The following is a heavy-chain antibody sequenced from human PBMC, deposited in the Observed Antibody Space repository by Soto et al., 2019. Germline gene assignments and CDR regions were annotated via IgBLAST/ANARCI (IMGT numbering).Heavy chain of an antibody. CDR2: IGTACDP. CDR3: ARVADCRGGTCYSWYFDL. Sequence: EVQLVESGGGLVQPGGSLRLSCAASGFTFNNYDMHWVRQSTGNGLELVSTIGTACDPYYLDSVKGRFTISREAATNFLDLQMHSLRAEDTAVYYCARVADCRGGTCYSWYFDLWGRGTLGTVSS. J-gene: IGHJ2*01. V-gene: IGHV3-13*05. D-gene: IGHD2-15*01. CDR1: GFTFNNYD.